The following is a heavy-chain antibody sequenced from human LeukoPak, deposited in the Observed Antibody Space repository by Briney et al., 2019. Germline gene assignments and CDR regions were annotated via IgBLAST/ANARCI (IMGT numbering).Heavy chain of an antibody. D-gene: IGHD3-22*01. V-gene: IGHV3-30*18. CDR3: AKDRSAFLSYPYYDSSGYDY. CDR2: MSYDGSNK. CDR1: GFTFSSYG. J-gene: IGHJ4*02. Sequence: PGGSLRLSCAAFGFTFSSYGVHWVRQAPGKGLEWVAVMSYDGSNKYYADSVKGRFTISRDSSKNTLYLQMNSLRAEDTAVYYCAKDRSAFLSYPYYDSSGYDYWGQGTLVTVSS.